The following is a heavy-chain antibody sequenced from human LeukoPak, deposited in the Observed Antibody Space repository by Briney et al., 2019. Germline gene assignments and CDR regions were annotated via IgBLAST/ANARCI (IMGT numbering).Heavy chain of an antibody. CDR1: GGSISSFF. CDR2: THNSGTT. V-gene: IGHV4-59*01. Sequence: SETLSLTCTVSGGSISSFFWNWIRQPPGQGLECIGFTHNSGTTNYNPSLKSRVTMSLDTSKNQFSLKLTSVTAADTAFYYCARVSGGGSLDYWGQGTLVTVSS. CDR3: ARVSGGGSLDY. D-gene: IGHD2-15*01. J-gene: IGHJ4*02.